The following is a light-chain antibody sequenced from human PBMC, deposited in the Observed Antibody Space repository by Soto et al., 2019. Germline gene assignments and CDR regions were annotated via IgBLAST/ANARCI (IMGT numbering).Light chain of an antibody. CDR3: GTWDSSLSAAV. CDR2: DNN. Sequence: QSVLTQPPSVSAAPGQKVTISCSGSSSNIGNNYVSWYQQLPGTAPKLLIYDNNKRPSGIPDRFSGSKSGTSATLGITGLQTGDEAEYYCGTWDSSLSAAVFGVGTQLTVL. J-gene: IGLJ7*01. V-gene: IGLV1-51*01. CDR1: SSNIGNNY.